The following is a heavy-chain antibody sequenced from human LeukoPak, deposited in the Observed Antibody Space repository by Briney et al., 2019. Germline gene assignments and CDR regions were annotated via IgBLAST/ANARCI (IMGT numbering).Heavy chain of an antibody. CDR1: GFTFGDYA. CDR3: AKGEYYYASGSYWDYWYFDL. CDR2: ISGEGGDT. V-gene: IGHV3-23*01. J-gene: IGHJ2*01. Sequence: PGGSLRLSCAASGFTFGDYAMNWVRQAPGKGLECVSSISGEGGDTFHADSVKGRFTISRDNSKNTFYLHMNSLRAEDTAVYYCAKGEYYYASGSYWDYWYFDLWGRGTLVTVSS. D-gene: IGHD3-10*01.